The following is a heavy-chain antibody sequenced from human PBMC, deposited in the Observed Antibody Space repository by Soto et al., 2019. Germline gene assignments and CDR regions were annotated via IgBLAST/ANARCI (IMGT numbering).Heavy chain of an antibody. CDR3: AKVHSSGWYPGRADYYYCGMDV. D-gene: IGHD6-19*01. Sequence: PGGSLRLSCAASGFTFSSYAMSWVRQAPGKGLEWVSAISGSGGSTYYADSVKGRFTISRDNSKNTLYLQMNSLRAEDTAVYYCAKVHSSGWYPGRADYYYCGMDVWGQGTTVTVSS. V-gene: IGHV3-23*01. CDR1: GFTFSSYA. J-gene: IGHJ6*02. CDR2: ISGSGGST.